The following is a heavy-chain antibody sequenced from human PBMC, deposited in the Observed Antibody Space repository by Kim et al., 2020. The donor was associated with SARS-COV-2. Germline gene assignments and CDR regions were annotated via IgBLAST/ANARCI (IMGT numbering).Heavy chain of an antibody. CDR2: INHSGST. CDR1: GGSFSGYY. V-gene: IGHV4-34*01. D-gene: IGHD2-2*01. J-gene: IGHJ5*02. CDR3: ARGGYCSSTSCYFLGRWFDP. Sequence: SETLSLTCAVYGGSFSGYYWSWIRQPPGKGLEWIGEINHSGSTNYNPSLKSRVTISVDTSKNQFSLKLSSVTAADTAVYYCARGGYCSSTSCYFLGRWFDPWGQGTLVTVSS.